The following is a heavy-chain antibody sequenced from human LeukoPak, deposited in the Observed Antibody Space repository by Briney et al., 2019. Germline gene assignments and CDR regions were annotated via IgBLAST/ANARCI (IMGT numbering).Heavy chain of an antibody. D-gene: IGHD4-17*01. Sequence: GASVKVSCKASGYTFNNYGVSWVRQAPGQGVEWMGWISAYDGNTDYAQKFQGRVSMTTDTSTSTAYMELRSLRSDDTAVYYCARDAYGAYRGYFDYWGQGTLVTVSS. CDR2: ISAYDGNT. J-gene: IGHJ4*02. CDR3: ARDAYGAYRGYFDY. CDR1: GYTFNNYG. V-gene: IGHV1-18*01.